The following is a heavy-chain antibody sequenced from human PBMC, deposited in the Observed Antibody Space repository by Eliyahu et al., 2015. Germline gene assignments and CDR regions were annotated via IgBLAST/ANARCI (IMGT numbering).Heavy chain of an antibody. J-gene: IGHJ3*02. CDR3: ARTGLRWTFHAFDI. Sequence: QVQLVQSGAEVKKPGASVXVSCXASGYXFXSXDINWVRQATGQGLEWMGWMNPNSGNTGYAQKFQGRVTMTRNTSISTAYMELSSLRSEDTAVYYCARTGLRWTFHAFDIWGQGTMVTVSS. V-gene: IGHV1-8*01. CDR1: GYXFXSXD. CDR2: MNPNSGNT. D-gene: IGHD4-23*01.